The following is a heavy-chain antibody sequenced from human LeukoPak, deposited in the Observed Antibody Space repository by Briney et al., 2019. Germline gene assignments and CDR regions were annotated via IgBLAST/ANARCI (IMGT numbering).Heavy chain of an antibody. Sequence: GGSLRLSCAASGFTFSSYAMSWVRQAPGKGLERVSAISGSGGSTYYADSVKGRFTISRDNSKNTLYLQMNSLRAEDTAVYYCAKRVVHDYYYYGMDVWGKGTTVTVSS. CDR2: ISGSGGST. CDR1: GFTFSSYA. J-gene: IGHJ6*04. D-gene: IGHD5/OR15-5a*01. CDR3: AKRVVHDYYYYGMDV. V-gene: IGHV3-23*01.